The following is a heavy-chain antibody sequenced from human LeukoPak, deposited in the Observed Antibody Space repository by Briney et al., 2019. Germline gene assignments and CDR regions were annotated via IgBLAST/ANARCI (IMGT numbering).Heavy chain of an antibody. V-gene: IGHV2-5*02. CDR2: IYWDDDK. CDR1: GFSLSTSGVG. CDR3: AHTPGDPTPLDAFDI. J-gene: IGHJ3*02. Sequence: SGPTLVKPTQTLTLTCTFSGFSLSTSGVGVGWIRQPPGKALEWLALIYWDDDKRYSPSLKSRLTITKDTSKNQVVLTMTNMDPVDTATYYCAHTPGDPTPLDAFDIWGQGTMVTVSS. D-gene: IGHD1-14*01.